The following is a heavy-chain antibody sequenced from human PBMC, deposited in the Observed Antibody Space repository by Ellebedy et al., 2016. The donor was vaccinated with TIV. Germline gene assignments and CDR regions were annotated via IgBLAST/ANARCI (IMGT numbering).Heavy chain of an antibody. J-gene: IGHJ4*02. V-gene: IGHV4-59*01. D-gene: IGHD6-19*01. CDR3: ARGIYTSGWYDY. CDR2: NSYSGIA. Sequence: MPSETLSLTCTVSGASISSNYWTWIRQSPGKGLEWIGYNSYSGIANYNPSLKGRDTISVDTSENQFSLKLSSVTAADTALYFCARGIYTSGWYDYWGQGSLVTVSS. CDR1: GASISSNY.